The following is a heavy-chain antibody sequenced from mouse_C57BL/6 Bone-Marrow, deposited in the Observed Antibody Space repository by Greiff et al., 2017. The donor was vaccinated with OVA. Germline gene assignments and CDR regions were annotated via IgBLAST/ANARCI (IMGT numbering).Heavy chain of an antibody. CDR2: IYPGNSDT. CDR3: TRFVTFLGYPRDY. D-gene: IGHD3-2*02. V-gene: IGHV1-5*01. CDR1: GYTFTSYW. J-gene: IGHJ2*01. Sequence: EVQLVESGTVLARPGASVKMSCKTSGYTFTSYWMHWVKQRPGQGLEWIGAIYPGNSDTSYNQKFKGKAKLTAVTSASTAYMELSSLTNEDSAVYYCTRFVTFLGYPRDYWGQGTTLTVSS.